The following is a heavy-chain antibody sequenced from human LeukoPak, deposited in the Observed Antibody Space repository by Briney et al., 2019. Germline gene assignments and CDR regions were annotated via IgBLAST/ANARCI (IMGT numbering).Heavy chain of an antibody. Sequence: GGSLRLSCAASGFTFGSYWMHWVRQTPGKGLVWVSRINTDGGSTTYADSVKGRFTISRDNAKNTLYLQMNSLRAEDTAVYYCGRGFSIVPAGIPDYWGLGTLVTVSS. CDR2: INTDGGST. CDR1: GFTFGSYW. D-gene: IGHD2-2*02. V-gene: IGHV3-74*01. CDR3: GRGFSIVPAGIPDY. J-gene: IGHJ4*02.